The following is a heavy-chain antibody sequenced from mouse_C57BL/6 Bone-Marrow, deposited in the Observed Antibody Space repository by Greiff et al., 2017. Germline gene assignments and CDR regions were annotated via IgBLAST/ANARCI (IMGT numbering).Heavy chain of an antibody. D-gene: IGHD2-4*01. V-gene: IGHV1-18*01. CDR1: GYTFTDYN. CDR3: ARSLYDSPWFAY. J-gene: IGHJ3*01. Sequence: VQLKESGPELVKPGASVKIPCKASGYTFTDYNMDWVKQSHGKSLEWIGDINPNNGGTIYNQKFKGKATLTVDKSSSPAYMELRSLTSEDTAVYYCARSLYDSPWFAYWGQGTLVTVSA. CDR2: INPNNGGT.